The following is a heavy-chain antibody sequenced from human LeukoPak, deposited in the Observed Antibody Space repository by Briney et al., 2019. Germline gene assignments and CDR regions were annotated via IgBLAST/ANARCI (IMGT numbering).Heavy chain of an antibody. Sequence: PSETLSLTCTVYGGSFSGNYWNWIRQPPGKGLEWIGEVNHIGSTNYNPSLKSRVTISVDMSKNQFSLKLSSVTAADTAVYYCARRVGRYFGERAYYYNYMDVWGKGTTVTISS. CDR1: GGSFSGNY. V-gene: IGHV4-34*01. J-gene: IGHJ6*03. CDR2: VNHIGST. D-gene: IGHD3-10*01. CDR3: ARRVGRYFGERAYYYNYMDV.